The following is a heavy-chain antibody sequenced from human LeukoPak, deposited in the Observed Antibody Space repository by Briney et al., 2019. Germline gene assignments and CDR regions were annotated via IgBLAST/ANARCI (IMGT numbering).Heavy chain of an antibody. J-gene: IGHJ5*02. Sequence: PGGSLRLSCAASGFTFSSYAMSWVRQAPGKGLEWVSSIGGTADDTYYADSAKGRFTISRDESKNTLYLQMNSLRVEDTAVYYCARTPAFGIFTLTVNWFDPWGQGTLVSVSS. CDR3: ARTPAFGIFTLTVNWFDP. D-gene: IGHD2/OR15-2a*01. V-gene: IGHV3-23*01. CDR1: GFTFSSYA. CDR2: IGGTADDT.